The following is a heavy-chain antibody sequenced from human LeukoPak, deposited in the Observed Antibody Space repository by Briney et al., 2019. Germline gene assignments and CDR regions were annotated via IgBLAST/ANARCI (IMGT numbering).Heavy chain of an antibody. CDR2: INHSGST. D-gene: IGHD3-10*01. CDR1: GGSFSGYY. Sequence: SETLSLTCAVYGGSFSGYYWSWIRQPPGKGLEWIGEINHSGSTNYNPSLKSRVTISVDTSKNQFFLKLSSVTAADTAVYHCASVRSNYYYYYMDVWGKGTTVTVSS. J-gene: IGHJ6*03. CDR3: ASVRSNYYYYYMDV. V-gene: IGHV4-34*01.